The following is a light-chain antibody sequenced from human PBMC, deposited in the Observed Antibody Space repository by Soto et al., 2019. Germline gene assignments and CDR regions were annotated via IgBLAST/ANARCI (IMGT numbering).Light chain of an antibody. CDR3: SSFTRYSTLV. J-gene: IGLJ2*01. CDR1: SSDVGNSNR. Sequence: QSALTQPPSVSGSPGQSVTISCTGTSSDVGNSNRVYWYQQPPGTAPKFIIYDVDNRPSGVPDRFSGSKSGNTASLTISGLQAEDEADYYCSSFTRYSTLVFGGGTKVTVL. V-gene: IGLV2-18*02. CDR2: DVD.